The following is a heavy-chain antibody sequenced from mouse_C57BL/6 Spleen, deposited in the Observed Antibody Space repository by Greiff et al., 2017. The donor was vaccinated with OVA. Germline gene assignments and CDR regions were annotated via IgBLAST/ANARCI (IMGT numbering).Heavy chain of an antibody. Sequence: QVQLQQSGAELVRPGTSVKVSCKASGYAFTNYLIEWVKQRPGQGLEWIGVINPGSGGTNYNEKFKGKATLTADKSSSTAYMQLSSLTSEDSAVYFCARRVTTAFDYWGQGTTLTVSS. CDR3: ARRVTTAFDY. V-gene: IGHV1-54*01. J-gene: IGHJ2*01. D-gene: IGHD1-2*01. CDR2: INPGSGGT. CDR1: GYAFTNYL.